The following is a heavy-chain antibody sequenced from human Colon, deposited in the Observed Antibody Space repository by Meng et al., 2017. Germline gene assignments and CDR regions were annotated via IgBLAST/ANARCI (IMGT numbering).Heavy chain of an antibody. J-gene: IGHJ4*01. CDR3: TRGYLDIGDY. CDR1: GFTFSSYW. V-gene: IGHV3-74*01. CDR2: ISSDGSST. D-gene: IGHD2-15*01. Sequence: VKLVESGGGLVQPGGALRLSCAASGFTFSSYWMHWVRQTPGEGLVWVSRISSDGSSTSYADSVRGRFTISRDNAKNTLYLQMNSLRAEDTAVYYCTRGYLDIGDYWGHGSLVTVSS.